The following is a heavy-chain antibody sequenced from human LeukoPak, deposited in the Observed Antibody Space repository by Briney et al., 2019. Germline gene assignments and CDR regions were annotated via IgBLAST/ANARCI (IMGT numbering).Heavy chain of an antibody. Sequence: ASVKVSCKASGYTFTSYYMHWVRQAPGQGLEWMGIINPSGGSTSYAQKFQGRVTMTRDMSTSTVYMELSSLRSEDTAVYYCVSGVYGLDWFDPWGQGTLVTVSS. D-gene: IGHD4-17*01. CDR3: VSGVYGLDWFDP. CDR1: GYTFTSYY. CDR2: INPSGGST. V-gene: IGHV1-46*01. J-gene: IGHJ5*02.